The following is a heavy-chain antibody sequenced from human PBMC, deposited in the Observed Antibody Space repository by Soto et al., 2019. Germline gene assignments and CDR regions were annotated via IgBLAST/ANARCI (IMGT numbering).Heavy chain of an antibody. Sequence: EVQLVESGGGLVQPGGSLRLSCAASGFTFSDSWMDWVRQAPGKGPEWVANIKQDGSEKNYVDSVKGRFIISRDNSKNTLYLQMNSLRAEDTAVYYCAKDGRELLVEYYFDYWGQGTLVTVSS. V-gene: IGHV3-7*01. CDR1: GFTFSDSW. D-gene: IGHD1-26*01. J-gene: IGHJ4*02. CDR2: IKQDGSEK. CDR3: AKDGRELLVEYYFDY.